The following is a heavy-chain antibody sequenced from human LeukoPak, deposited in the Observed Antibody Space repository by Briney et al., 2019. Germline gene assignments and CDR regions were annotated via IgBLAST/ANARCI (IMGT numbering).Heavy chain of an antibody. J-gene: IGHJ4*02. CDR1: GGSFSGYY. D-gene: IGHD6-13*01. Sequence: SETLSLSCAVYGGSFSGYYWSWIRQPPGKGLEWIGEINHSGRTNYNSSLKSRVTISVDKSKDQFSLKLSSVTAADTAVYYCARDTGIAAAGFDYWGQGTLVTVSS. CDR2: INHSGRT. V-gene: IGHV4-34*01. CDR3: ARDTGIAAAGFDY.